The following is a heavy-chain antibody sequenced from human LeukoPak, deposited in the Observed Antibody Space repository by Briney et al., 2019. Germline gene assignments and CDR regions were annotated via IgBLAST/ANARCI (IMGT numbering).Heavy chain of an antibody. CDR3: ARGVFSGWIGEDPFYFDY. V-gene: IGHV1-2*02. Sequence: ASVKVSCKASGYTFTGYYMHWVRQAPGQGLEWMGWINPNSGGTNYAQKFQGRVTMTRDTSISTAYMELSRLRSDDTAVYYCARGVFSGWIGEDPFYFDYWGQGTLVTVSS. CDR2: INPNSGGT. CDR1: GYTFTGYY. D-gene: IGHD6-19*01. J-gene: IGHJ4*02.